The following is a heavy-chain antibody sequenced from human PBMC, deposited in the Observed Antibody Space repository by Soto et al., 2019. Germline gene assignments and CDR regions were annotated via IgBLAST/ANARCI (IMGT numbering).Heavy chain of an antibody. CDR1: GFTFSSYA. V-gene: IGHV3-23*01. CDR2: ISGSDGST. Sequence: TGGSLRLSCAASGFTFSSYAMTWVRQAPGKGLEWVSVISGSDGSTYYADSVKGRFTISRDNSKNTLYLQMNSLRAEDTAVYYCAKETLTPYYFDYWGQGTLVTVSS. J-gene: IGHJ4*02. CDR3: AKETLTPYYFDY.